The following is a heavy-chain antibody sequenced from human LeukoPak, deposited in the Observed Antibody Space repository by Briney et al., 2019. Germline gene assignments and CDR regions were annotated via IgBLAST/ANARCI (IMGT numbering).Heavy chain of an antibody. V-gene: IGHV3-30*18. CDR1: GFTFSSYG. CDR2: ISYDGSNK. CDR3: AKDITYYNILTASSVDY. J-gene: IGHJ4*02. Sequence: GGSLRLSCAASGFTFSSYGMHWVRQAPGKGLEWVAVISYDGSNKYYADSVKGRFTISRDNSKNTLYLQMNSLRAEDTAVYYCAKDITYYNILTASSVDYRGQGTLVTVSS. D-gene: IGHD3-9*01.